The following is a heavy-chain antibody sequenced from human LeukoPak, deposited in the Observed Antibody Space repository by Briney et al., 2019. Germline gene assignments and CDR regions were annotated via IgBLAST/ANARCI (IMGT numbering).Heavy chain of an antibody. CDR1: GYTFTGYF. Sequence: ASVKVSCKASGYTFTGYFIHWVRQAPGQGLEWMGWINPNNGGTKYEQKFQDRVTMTRDTSISTAYMELSRLRSDDTAVYYCARDERYDSSGYPFDYWGQGTLVTVSS. J-gene: IGHJ4*02. V-gene: IGHV1-2*02. CDR3: ARDERYDSSGYPFDY. D-gene: IGHD3-22*01. CDR2: INPNNGGT.